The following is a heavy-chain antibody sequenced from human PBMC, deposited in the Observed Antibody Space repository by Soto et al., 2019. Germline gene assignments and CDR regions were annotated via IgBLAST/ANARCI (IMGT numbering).Heavy chain of an antibody. CDR2: ISAYNGNT. CDR1: GYTFTSYG. D-gene: IGHD2-2*01. J-gene: IGHJ6*03. V-gene: IGHV1-18*01. CDR3: ARGRLGYCSSTSCYEGYYYYYMDV. Sequence: ALVKVSCKASGYTFTSYGISWVRQAPGQGLEWMGWISAYNGNTNYAQKLQGRVTMTTDTSTSTAYMELRSLRSDDTAVYYCARGRLGYCSSTSCYEGYYYYYMDVWGKGTTVTVSS.